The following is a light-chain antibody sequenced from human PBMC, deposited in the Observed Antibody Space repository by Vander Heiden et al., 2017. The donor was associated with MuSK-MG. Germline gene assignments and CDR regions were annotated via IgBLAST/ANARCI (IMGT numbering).Light chain of an antibody. J-gene: IGLJ2*01. Sequence: QSVLTQPPPGSGPPGQRVTISCTGSSSNSGVGYDVHWYQQLQRTAPKPLIYGNSNRPSGVPDRFAGSKSGTSASLAITGLQAEDEADYYCQSYDSSLSVVFGGGTKLTVL. CDR1: SSNSGVGYD. V-gene: IGLV1-40*01. CDR2: GNS. CDR3: QSYDSSLSVV.